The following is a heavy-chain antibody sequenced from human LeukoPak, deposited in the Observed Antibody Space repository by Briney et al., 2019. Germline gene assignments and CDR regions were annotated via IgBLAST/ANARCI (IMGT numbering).Heavy chain of an antibody. J-gene: IGHJ4*02. Sequence: GGSLRLSCAASGFTFSSYSMNWVRQAPGKGLEWVSSISSSSSYIYYADSVKGRFTISKDNAKNSLYLQMNSLRAEDTAVYYCARAGGSTVSHSDYWGQGTLVTVSS. CDR3: ARAGGSTVSHSDY. V-gene: IGHV3-21*01. CDR1: GFTFSSYS. CDR2: ISSSSSYI. D-gene: IGHD4-17*01.